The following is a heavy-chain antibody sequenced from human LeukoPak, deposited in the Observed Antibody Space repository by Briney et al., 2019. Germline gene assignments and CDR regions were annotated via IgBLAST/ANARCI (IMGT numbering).Heavy chain of an antibody. CDR2: IKQYGSAK. Sequence: GGSLRLSCAASGFTFSSYWMSWVRQAPGKGLEWVANIKQYGSAKYYVDSVKGRFTISRDNAKNSLYLQMDSLRVEDTAVYYCARDVDCRSTTCLNWFDPWGQGTLVIVSS. J-gene: IGHJ5*02. V-gene: IGHV3-7*01. CDR1: GFTFSSYW. CDR3: ARDVDCRSTTCLNWFDP. D-gene: IGHD2-2*01.